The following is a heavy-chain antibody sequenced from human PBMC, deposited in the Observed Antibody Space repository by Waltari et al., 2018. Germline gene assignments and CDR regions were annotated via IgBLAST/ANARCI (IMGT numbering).Heavy chain of an antibody. CDR2: IMTDGSEE. V-gene: IGHV3-7*01. Sequence: EVQLVESGGGLVQPGGSLRLSCAASGFTLSSYWMSWVRQAQGKGLEWVSNIMTDGSEEYYVDSVRGRFTSSRDNAKNSLFLQMNSLRPEDTAVYYCARDQWFAFDIWGQGTMVTVSS. CDR1: GFTLSSYW. D-gene: IGHD3-22*01. J-gene: IGHJ3*02. CDR3: ARDQWFAFDI.